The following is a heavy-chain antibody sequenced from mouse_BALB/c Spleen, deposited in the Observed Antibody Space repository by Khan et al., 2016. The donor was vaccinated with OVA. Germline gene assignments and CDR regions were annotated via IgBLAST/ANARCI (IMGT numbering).Heavy chain of an antibody. CDR3: ARSVTITTVVATDFDY. D-gene: IGHD1-1*01. V-gene: IGHV3-2*02. Sequence: EVQLQESGPGLVNPSQSLSLTCTVTGYSITSDYAWNWIRQFPGNKLEWMGYISYSGRTSYNPSLKSRISITRDTSKNQVLLQLNSVTTEDTASEFCARSVTITTVVATDFDYWGQGTTLTVSS. CDR2: ISYSGRT. CDR1: GYSITSDYA. J-gene: IGHJ2*01.